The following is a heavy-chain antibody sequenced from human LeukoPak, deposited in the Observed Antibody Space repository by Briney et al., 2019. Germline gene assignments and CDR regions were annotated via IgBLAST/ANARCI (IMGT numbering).Heavy chain of an antibody. CDR3: ANGYNYGLDY. CDR2: ISTSGGST. D-gene: IGHD5-18*01. V-gene: IGHV3-23*01. J-gene: IGHJ4*02. CDR1: GFTFSNYG. Sequence: GGTLRLSCAASGFTFSNYGLSWVRQAPGKGLKWVSGISTSGGSTYYSDSVKGRFTISRDNSKNTLYLQMNSLRAEDTAVYYCANGYNYGLDYWGQGTLVTVSS.